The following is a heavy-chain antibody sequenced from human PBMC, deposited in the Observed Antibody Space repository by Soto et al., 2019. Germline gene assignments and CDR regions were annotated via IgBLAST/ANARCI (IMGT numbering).Heavy chain of an antibody. V-gene: IGHV4-39*01. J-gene: IGHJ5*02. CDR2: IYYSGST. CDR3: ARVMGGLGVWFGELLPRSWRSGWFDP. CDR1: GGSISSSSYY. Sequence: SETLSLTCTVSGGSISSSSYYWGWIRQPPGKGLEWIGSIYYSGSTYYNPSLKSRVTISVDTSKNQFALKLSSVTAADTAVYYCARVMGGLGVWFGELLPRSWRSGWFDPWGQGTLVTVSS. D-gene: IGHD3-10*01.